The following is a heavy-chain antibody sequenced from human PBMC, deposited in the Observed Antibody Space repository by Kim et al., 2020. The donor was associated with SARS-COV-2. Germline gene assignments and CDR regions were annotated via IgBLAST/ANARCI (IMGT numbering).Heavy chain of an antibody. CDR1: GYTFTSYY. D-gene: IGHD6-13*01. CDR2: INPSGGST. Sequence: ASVKVSCKASGYTFTSYYMHWVRQAPGQGLEWMGIINPSGGSTSYAQKFQGRVTMTRDTSTSTVYMELSSLRSEDTAVYYCARQNGQGIAAAGQGWFDPWGQGTLVTVSS. V-gene: IGHV1-46*01. J-gene: IGHJ5*02. CDR3: ARQNGQGIAAAGQGWFDP.